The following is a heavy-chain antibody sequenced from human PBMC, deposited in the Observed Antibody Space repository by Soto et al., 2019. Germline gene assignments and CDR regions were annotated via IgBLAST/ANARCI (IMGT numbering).Heavy chain of an antibody. D-gene: IGHD2-21*01. V-gene: IGHV3-30*14. J-gene: IGHJ4*02. CDR3: ARDSVVVTFYY. CDR2: ISYDGRNK. CDR1: GFTFSSYG. Sequence: PWGSLGVPCVSAGFTFSSYGLYWVGQAPGKGLEWVAVISYDGRNKYYADCVKGRFTISRDNSKNRLYLQMNSLRAEDTSVYYCARDSVVVTFYYWGQGTMVTVSS.